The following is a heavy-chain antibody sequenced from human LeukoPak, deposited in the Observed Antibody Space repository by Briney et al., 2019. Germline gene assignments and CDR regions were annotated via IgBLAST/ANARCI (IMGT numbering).Heavy chain of an antibody. CDR3: ARGRHYDSSGYYTY. D-gene: IGHD3-22*01. Sequence: ASVKVSCKASGYTFTSYAMHWVRQAPGQRLEWMGWINAGNGNTKYSQKFQGRVTITRDTSASTAYMELSSLRFEDTAVYYCARGRHYDSSGYYTYWGQGTLVTVSS. V-gene: IGHV1-3*01. J-gene: IGHJ4*02. CDR1: GYTFTSYA. CDR2: INAGNGNT.